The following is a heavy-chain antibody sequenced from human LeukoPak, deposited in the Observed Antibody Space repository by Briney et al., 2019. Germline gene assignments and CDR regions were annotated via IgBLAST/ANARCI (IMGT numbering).Heavy chain of an antibody. J-gene: IGHJ4*02. D-gene: IGHD3-16*01. CDR1: GGSISSYY. CDR3: ARDLRADYDSIWGNWRSFYFDY. CDR2: ISYSGST. Sequence: SETLSLTCTVSGGSISSYYWNWIRQSPGRGLEWIGYISYSGSTNYNPSLKSRVTISVDTSKNQFSLKLSSVTAADTAVYYCARDLRADYDSIWGNWRSFYFDYWGLGTLVTVSS. V-gene: IGHV4-59*01.